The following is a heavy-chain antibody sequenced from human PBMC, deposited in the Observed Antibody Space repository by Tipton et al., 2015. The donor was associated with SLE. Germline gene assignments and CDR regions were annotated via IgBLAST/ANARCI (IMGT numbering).Heavy chain of an antibody. Sequence: SLRLSCAASGFTFDDYAMHWVRQAPGKGLEWVSGISWNSGSIGYADSVKGRFTISRDNAKNSLYLQMNSLRAEDTALYYCAREGSAAGRYFDLWGRGTLVTVSS. J-gene: IGHJ2*01. V-gene: IGHV3-9*01. D-gene: IGHD6-13*01. CDR1: GFTFDDYA. CDR3: AREGSAAGRYFDL. CDR2: ISWNSGSI.